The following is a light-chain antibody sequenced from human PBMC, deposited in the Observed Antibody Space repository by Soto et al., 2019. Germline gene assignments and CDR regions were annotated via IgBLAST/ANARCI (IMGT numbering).Light chain of an antibody. V-gene: IGKV1-9*01. CDR1: QGIRAF. J-gene: IGKJ4*01. CDR3: QQFNGYPLT. Sequence: DIQLTQSPSFLSASVGDRVTITCRASQGIRAFLAWYQQKPGKAPKLLIYAASTLQTGVPTRFSGIASGTEFTLIISNLQPADFATYYCQQFNGYPLTFGGGTKVEIK. CDR2: AAS.